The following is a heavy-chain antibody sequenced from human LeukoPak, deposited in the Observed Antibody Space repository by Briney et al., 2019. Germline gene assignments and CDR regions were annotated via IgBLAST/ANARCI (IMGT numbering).Heavy chain of an antibody. V-gene: IGHV1-2*02. CDR2: INPNSGGT. Sequence: GASVKVSFKASVYTLTNYGISWVRQAPGQGLEGMGWINPNSGGTHYAQEFQGRVTMTRDTSISTAYKELSRLRSDDTAVYYCARDPGYSSPRGDYWGQGTLVTVSS. CDR1: VYTLTNYG. J-gene: IGHJ4*02. D-gene: IGHD5-18*01. CDR3: ARDPGYSSPRGDY.